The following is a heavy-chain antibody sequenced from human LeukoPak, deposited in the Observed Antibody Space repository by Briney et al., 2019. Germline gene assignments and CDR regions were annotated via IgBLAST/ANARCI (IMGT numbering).Heavy chain of an antibody. D-gene: IGHD4-23*01. Sequence: SETLSLTCTVSGGSISSYQWSWIRQPPGKGLEWIGNIYYSGSANYNPSLKSRVIISVDTSKIQFSLKLSPVTAADTAVYYCARVGVDYSGNIIKYFFDYWGQGTLVTVSS. CDR1: GGSISSYQ. J-gene: IGHJ4*02. V-gene: IGHV4-59*01. CDR3: ARVGVDYSGNIIKYFFDY. CDR2: IYYSGSA.